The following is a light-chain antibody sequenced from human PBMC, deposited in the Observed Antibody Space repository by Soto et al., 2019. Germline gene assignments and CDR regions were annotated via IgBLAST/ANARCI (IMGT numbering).Light chain of an antibody. J-gene: IGLJ2*01. V-gene: IGLV2-23*02. CDR3: CSYAGSSTFA. CDR1: SSDAVSNNL. Sequence: QAALTQPASVSGSPGQSITISCTGTSSDAVSNNLVSWYQQHPGKAPKLIIYEVTKRPSGISNRFSGSTSGNTASLTISGLQAEDEADYYCCSYAGSSTFAFGGGTKVTVL. CDR2: EVT.